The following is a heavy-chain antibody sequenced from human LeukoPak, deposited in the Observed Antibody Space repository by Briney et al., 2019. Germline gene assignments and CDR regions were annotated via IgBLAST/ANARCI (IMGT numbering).Heavy chain of an antibody. J-gene: IGHJ4*02. Sequence: PSETLSLTCTVSGGSISSSSYYWGWIRQPPGKGLEWIGSIYYSGSTYYNPSLKSRVTISVDTSKNQFSLKLSSVPAADTAVYYCARHRPISGYSSGYYYVDYFDYWGQGTLVSVSS. D-gene: IGHD3-22*01. CDR1: GGSISSSSYY. CDR3: ARHRPISGYSSGYYYVDYFDY. CDR2: IYYSGST. V-gene: IGHV4-39*07.